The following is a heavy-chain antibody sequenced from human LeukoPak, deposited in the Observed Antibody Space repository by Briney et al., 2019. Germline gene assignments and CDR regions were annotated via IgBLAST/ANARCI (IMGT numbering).Heavy chain of an antibody. D-gene: IGHD3-10*01. Sequence: GESLKISCKGSGYSFTSYWIGWVRQMPGKGLEWMGIIYPSDSNTRHSPSFQGQVTISADKSISTAYLQWSSLKASDTAMYYCAKTYYYGSGSSDYFDYWGQGTLVTVSS. J-gene: IGHJ4*02. CDR2: IYPSDSNT. V-gene: IGHV5-51*01. CDR1: GYSFTSYW. CDR3: AKTYYYGSGSSDYFDY.